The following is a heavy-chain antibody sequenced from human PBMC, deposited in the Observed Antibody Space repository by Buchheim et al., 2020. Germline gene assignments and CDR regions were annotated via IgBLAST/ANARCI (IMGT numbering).Heavy chain of an antibody. Sequence: QVQLQESGPGLVKPSQTLSLTCTVSGGSISSGSYYWSWIRQPAGKGLEWIGRIYTSGSTNYNPSLKSRVTISVETSKNQLSLKLSSVTAADTAVYYCARKVDCSSTSCYYYYYGMDVWGQGTT. J-gene: IGHJ6*02. V-gene: IGHV4-61*02. D-gene: IGHD2-2*01. CDR3: ARKVDCSSTSCYYYYYGMDV. CDR2: IYTSGST. CDR1: GGSISSGSYY.